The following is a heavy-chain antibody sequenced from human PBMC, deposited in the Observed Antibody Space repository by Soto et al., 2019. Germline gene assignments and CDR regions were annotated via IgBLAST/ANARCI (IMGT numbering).Heavy chain of an antibody. D-gene: IGHD3-22*01. V-gene: IGHV4-34*01. J-gene: IGHJ4*02. CDR2: INHSGST. CDR1: GGSFRGYY. Sequence: ETLSLTCAVYGGSFRGYYWSWIRQPQGKGLEWIGEINHSGSTNYNPSLKSRVTISVDTSKNQFSLKLSSVTAADTAVYYCARDYYDSSGYYSGFDYWGQGTLVTVSS. CDR3: ARDYYDSSGYYSGFDY.